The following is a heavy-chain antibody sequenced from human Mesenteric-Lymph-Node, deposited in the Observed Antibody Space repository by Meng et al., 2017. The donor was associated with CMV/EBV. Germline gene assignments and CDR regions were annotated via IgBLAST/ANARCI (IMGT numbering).Heavy chain of an antibody. Sequence: ASVKVSCKASGYTFTDYYMHWVRQAPGQGLEWMGWIIPNSGGTKYAQKFQGRVTMTRDTSISTAYMELIRLTSDDTAVYYCARDRWYTTNWYGAFDIWGQGTVVTVSS. CDR2: IIPNSGGT. CDR1: GYTFTDYY. J-gene: IGHJ3*02. CDR3: ARDRWYTTNWYGAFDI. V-gene: IGHV1-2*02. D-gene: IGHD6-13*01.